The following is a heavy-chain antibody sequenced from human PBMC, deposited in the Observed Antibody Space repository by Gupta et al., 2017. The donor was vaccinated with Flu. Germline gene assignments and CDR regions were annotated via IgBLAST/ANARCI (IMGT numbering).Heavy chain of an antibody. V-gene: IGHV3-23*01. J-gene: IGHJ6*02. Sequence: VRQAPGKGLEWVSAISGSGGSTYYADSVKGRFTISRDNSKNTLYLQMNSLRAEDTAVYYCAKATRPGYSSSWYVMYYGMDVWGQGTTVTVSS. D-gene: IGHD6-13*01. CDR3: AKATRPGYSSSWYVMYYGMDV. CDR2: ISGSGGST.